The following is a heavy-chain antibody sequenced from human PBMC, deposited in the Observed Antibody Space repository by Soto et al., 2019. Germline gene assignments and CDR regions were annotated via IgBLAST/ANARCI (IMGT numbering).Heavy chain of an antibody. D-gene: IGHD6-13*01. Sequence: QVQLVQSGAEVKKPGASVKVSCKASGYTFTSYDINWVRQATGQGLEWMGWMNPNSGNTGYAQKFQGRVTMTRNTSISTAYMELSSLRSEDTAVYYCARGLSYSSSWYPKTYYYYYGMDVWDQGTTVTVSS. J-gene: IGHJ6*02. CDR3: ARGLSYSSSWYPKTYYYYYGMDV. CDR2: MNPNSGNT. V-gene: IGHV1-8*01. CDR1: GYTFTSYD.